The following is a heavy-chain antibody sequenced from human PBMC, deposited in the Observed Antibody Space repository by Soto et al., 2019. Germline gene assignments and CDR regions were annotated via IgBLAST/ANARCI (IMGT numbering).Heavy chain of an antibody. D-gene: IGHD2-21*02. CDR1: GFSVSSTGEG. J-gene: IGHJ4*02. Sequence: QITLKESGPTLVKPTQTLTLTCTVSGFSVSSTGEGVGWIRQPPGKALEWLALIYWDDDKRYSPSLKSRLTITKDTSKNQLVLTLTNMAPLDTATYCVAHIAPKLVPAGGHGGFDFWGQGTLVTVSP. CDR3: AHIAPKLVPAGGHGGFDF. CDR2: IYWDDDK. V-gene: IGHV2-5*02.